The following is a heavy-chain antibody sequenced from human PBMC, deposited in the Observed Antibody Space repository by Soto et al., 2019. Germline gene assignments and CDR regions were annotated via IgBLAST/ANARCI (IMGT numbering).Heavy chain of an antibody. CDR1: GYTLTELS. CDR3: AKTKRWQLWRPFDY. J-gene: IGHJ4*02. V-gene: IGHV1-24*01. D-gene: IGHD5-18*01. CDR2: FDPEDGET. Sequence: GASVKVSCKVSGYTLTELSMHWVRQAPGKGLEWMGGFDPEDGETIYAQKFQGRVTMTEDTSTDTAYMELSSLRSEDTAVYYCAKTKRWQLWRPFDYWGQGTLVTVSS.